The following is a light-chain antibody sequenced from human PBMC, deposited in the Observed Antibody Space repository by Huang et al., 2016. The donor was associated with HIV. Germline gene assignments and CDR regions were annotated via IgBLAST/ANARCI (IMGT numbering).Light chain of an antibody. V-gene: IGKV1-6*01. Sequence: AIQMTQSPSSLSASVGDRVTITCRASQDIGNDLGWYQQRLGKAPKRLVSAASHLQSGGPSRFTGSGSGTHCTLTISGLQPEEFATYYCLQDYTYPWTFGQGTKVEI. CDR2: AAS. CDR3: LQDYTYPWT. CDR1: QDIGND. J-gene: IGKJ1*01.